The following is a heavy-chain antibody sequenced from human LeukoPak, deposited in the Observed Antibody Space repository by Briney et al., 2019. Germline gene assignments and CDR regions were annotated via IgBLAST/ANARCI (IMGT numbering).Heavy chain of an antibody. CDR2: INHSGST. Sequence: PSETLSLTCAVYGGSFSGYYWSWIRQPPGKGLEWIGEINHSGSTNYNPSLKSRVTISVDTSKNQFSLKLSSVTAADTAVYYCASDTGYCSSTSCYDTSGYDHRYFDYWGQGTLVTVSS. V-gene: IGHV4-34*01. D-gene: IGHD2-2*01. CDR1: GGSFSGYY. CDR3: ASDTGYCSSTSCYDTSGYDHRYFDY. J-gene: IGHJ4*02.